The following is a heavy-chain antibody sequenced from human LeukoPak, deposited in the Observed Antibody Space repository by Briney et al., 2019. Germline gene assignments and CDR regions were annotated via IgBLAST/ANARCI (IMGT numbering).Heavy chain of an antibody. CDR3: ARHSGGSLTGGWYFWDLFDY. J-gene: IGHJ4*02. D-gene: IGHD2-15*01. CDR2: IYYSGST. Sequence: KPSETLSLTCTVSGGSISSYYWSWIRQPPGKGLEWIGYIYYSGSTNYNPSLKSRVTISVDTSKNQFSLKLSSVTAADTAVYYCARHSGGSLTGGWYFWDLFDYWGQGTLVTVSS. CDR1: GGSISSYY. V-gene: IGHV4-59*08.